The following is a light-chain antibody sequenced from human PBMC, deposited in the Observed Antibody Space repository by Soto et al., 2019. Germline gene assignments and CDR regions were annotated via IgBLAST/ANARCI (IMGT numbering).Light chain of an antibody. CDR2: ASS. V-gene: IGKV1-12*01. CDR3: QQANSFPIT. CDR1: QDILSW. J-gene: IGKJ3*01. Sequence: DIQMTQSPSSVSASVGDRVTITCRASQDILSWLAWYQQKPGEAPRLLIYASSNLQSGVPSRFSGSGSGTDSTLTISSLQPEDFATYSCQQANSFPITFGPGTRLDIK.